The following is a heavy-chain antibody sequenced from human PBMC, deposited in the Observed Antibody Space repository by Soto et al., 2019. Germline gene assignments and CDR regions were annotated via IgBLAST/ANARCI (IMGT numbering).Heavy chain of an antibody. CDR3: LRALEFIDGTISHLDY. CDR1: GGTFNNHV. D-gene: IGHD1-26*01. J-gene: IGHJ4*02. CDR2: IIPIIGTP. Sequence: QVHLVHSGAEVKKPGSSVKVSCKASGGTFNNHVFNWVRQAPGQGLEWMGGIIPIIGTPSHAQKFQGRVTISAHKSTRTVYLELRSLRSDDTPVYSCLRALEFIDGTISHLDYWGQGTLGIVSS. V-gene: IGHV1-69*06.